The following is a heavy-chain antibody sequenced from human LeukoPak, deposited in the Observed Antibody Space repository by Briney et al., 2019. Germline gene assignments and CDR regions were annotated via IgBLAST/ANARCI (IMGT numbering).Heavy chain of an antibody. V-gene: IGHV4-59*12. D-gene: IGHD1-26*01. CDR3: ARGRRKWEPWVAFDI. Sequence: SETLSLTCTVSGGSISSYYWSWIRQPPGKGLEWIGLIYYSGSTNYNPSLKSRVTISVDTSKNQFSLKVSSVTAADTAVYYCARGRRKWEPWVAFDIWGQGTMVTVSS. CDR2: IYYSGST. J-gene: IGHJ3*02. CDR1: GGSISSYY.